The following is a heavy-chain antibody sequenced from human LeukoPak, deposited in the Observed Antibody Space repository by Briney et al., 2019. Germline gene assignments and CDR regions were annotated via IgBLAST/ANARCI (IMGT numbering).Heavy chain of an antibody. J-gene: IGHJ4*02. CDR1: GGSFSGYY. CDR3: ARGYYDFWSGYDY. Sequence: SETLSLTCAVYGGSFSGYYWSWIRQPPGKGLEWIGEINHSGSTNYNPSLKSRVTTSVDTSKNQFSLKLSSVTAADTAVYYCARGYYDFWSGYDYWGQGTLVTVSS. V-gene: IGHV4-34*01. CDR2: INHSGST. D-gene: IGHD3-3*01.